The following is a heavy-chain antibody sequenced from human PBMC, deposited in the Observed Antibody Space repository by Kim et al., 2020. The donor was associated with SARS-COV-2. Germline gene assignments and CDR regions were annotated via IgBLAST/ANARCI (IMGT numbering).Heavy chain of an antibody. D-gene: IGHD3-10*01. CDR2: IYSGGST. CDR1: GFTVSSNY. CDR3: ARDRVTMVRGAPRPYYYGMDV. Sequence: GGSLRLSCAASGFTVSSNYMSWVRQAPGKGLEWVSVIYSGGSTYYADSVKGRFTISRDNSKNTLYLQMNSLRAEDTAVYYCARDRVTMVRGAPRPYYYGMDVWGQGTTVTVSS. J-gene: IGHJ6*02. V-gene: IGHV3-53*01.